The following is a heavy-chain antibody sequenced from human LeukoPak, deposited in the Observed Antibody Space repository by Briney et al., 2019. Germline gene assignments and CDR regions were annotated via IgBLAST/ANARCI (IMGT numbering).Heavy chain of an antibody. CDR3: AREGNYCSGGSCYPGWFDP. CDR1: GGSISSYY. V-gene: IGHV4-59*12. CDR2: IYYSGST. J-gene: IGHJ5*02. D-gene: IGHD2-15*01. Sequence: PSETLSLTCTVSGGSISSYYWSWIRQPPGKGMEWIGYIYYSGSTNYNPSLKRRVTISVDTSKNQFSPKLSSVTAADTAVYYCAREGNYCSGGSCYPGWFDPWGQGTLVTVSS.